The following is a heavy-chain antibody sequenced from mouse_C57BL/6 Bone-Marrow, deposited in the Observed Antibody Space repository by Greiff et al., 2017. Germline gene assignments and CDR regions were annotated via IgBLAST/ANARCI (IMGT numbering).Heavy chain of an antibody. V-gene: IGHV5-9*01. Sequence: EVKLMESGGGLVKPGGSLKLSCAASGFTFSSYTMSWVRQTPEKRLEWVATISGGGGNTYYPDSVKGRFTISRDNAKNTLYLQMSSLRSEDTALYYCARHPNYYGSSYWYFDVWGTGTTVTVSS. CDR1: GFTFSSYT. CDR2: ISGGGGNT. J-gene: IGHJ1*03. CDR3: ARHPNYYGSSYWYFDV. D-gene: IGHD1-1*01.